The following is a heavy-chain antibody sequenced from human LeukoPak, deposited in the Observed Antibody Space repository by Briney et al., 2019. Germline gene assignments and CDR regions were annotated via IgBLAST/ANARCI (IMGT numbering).Heavy chain of an antibody. CDR2: ITGRGGDS. V-gene: IGHV3-23*01. CDR3: ADRNGYTYAY. CDR1: GFTFSSYG. D-gene: IGHD5-18*01. Sequence: GGSLRLSCAASGFTFSSYGMHWVRQAPGKELEWVSAITGRGGDSYYADSVKGRFTISRDNSRNTLYLQMNSLRAEDTAVYYCADRNGYTYAYWGQGTLVTVSS. J-gene: IGHJ4*02.